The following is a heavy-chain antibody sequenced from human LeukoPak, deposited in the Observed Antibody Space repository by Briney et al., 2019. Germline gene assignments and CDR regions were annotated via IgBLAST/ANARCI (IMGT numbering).Heavy chain of an antibody. CDR1: GFTFSDYY. V-gene: IGHV3-11*01. CDR3: ARDPVASWGYFDY. Sequence: GGSLRLSCAASGFTFSDYYMSWIRQAPGKGLEWVSYISSSVTTIYYADSVKGRFTISRDNAKNSLFLQMNSLRAEDTAVYYCARDPVASWGYFDYWGQGTLVTVSS. CDR2: ISSSVTTI. J-gene: IGHJ4*02. D-gene: IGHD7-27*01.